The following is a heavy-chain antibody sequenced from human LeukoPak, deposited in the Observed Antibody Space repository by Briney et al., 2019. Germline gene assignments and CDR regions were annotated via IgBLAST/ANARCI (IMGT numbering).Heavy chain of an antibody. CDR1: GFTFSSYA. CDR3: ARGNHDY. D-gene: IGHD1-14*01. V-gene: IGHV4-34*01. J-gene: IGHJ4*02. CDR2: INHSGSA. Sequence: GSLRLSCAASGFTFSSYAMSWIRQPPGKGLEWIGEINHSGSANYNPSLKSRVTISVDTSKNQFSLKLSSVTAADTAVYYCARGNHDYWGQGTLVTVSS.